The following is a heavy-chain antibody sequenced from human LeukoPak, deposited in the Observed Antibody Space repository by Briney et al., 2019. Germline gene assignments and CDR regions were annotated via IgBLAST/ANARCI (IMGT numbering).Heavy chain of an antibody. CDR2: IYYSGST. V-gene: IGHV4-59*01. J-gene: IGHJ5*02. Sequence: SSETLSLTCTVSGGSISSYYWSWIRQPPGKGLEWMGYIYYSGSTNYNPSLKSRVTISVDTSKNQFSLKLSSVTAADTAVYYCARAVTYYYGSGSPSWFDPWGQGTLVTVSS. D-gene: IGHD3-10*01. CDR3: ARAVTYYYGSGSPSWFDP. CDR1: GGSISSYY.